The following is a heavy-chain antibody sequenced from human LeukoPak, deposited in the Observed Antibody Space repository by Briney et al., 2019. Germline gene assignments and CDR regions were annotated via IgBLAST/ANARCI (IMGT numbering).Heavy chain of an antibody. V-gene: IGHV3-21*03. CDR1: GFTFSSYS. CDR2: ISSSSSYI. CDR3: TADLEVSSGTNPDS. J-gene: IGHJ4*02. Sequence: GGSLRLSCAASGFTFSSYSMNWVRQAPGKGLEWVSSISSSSSYIYYADSVKGRFTISRDNAKNSLYLQMNSLRAEDTAVYYCTADLEVSSGTNPDSWGQGTLVTVSS. D-gene: IGHD4/OR15-4a*01.